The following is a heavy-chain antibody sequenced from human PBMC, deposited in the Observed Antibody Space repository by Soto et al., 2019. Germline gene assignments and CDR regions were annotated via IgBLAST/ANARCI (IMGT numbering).Heavy chain of an antibody. D-gene: IGHD6-6*01. CDR2: TYYRSKWYN. Sequence: SQTLSLTCAISGDSVSSNSAAWNWIRQSPSRGLEWLGRTYYRSKWYNDYAVSVKSRITINPDTSKNQFSLQLNSVTPEDTAVNHCAKGGVLNIAARFSYYYGMDVGGQGTTVTVSS. CDR1: GDSVSSNSAA. V-gene: IGHV6-1*01. J-gene: IGHJ6*02. CDR3: AKGGVLNIAARFSYYYGMDV.